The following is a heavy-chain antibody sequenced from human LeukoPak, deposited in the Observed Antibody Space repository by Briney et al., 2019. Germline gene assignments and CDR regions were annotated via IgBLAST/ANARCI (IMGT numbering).Heavy chain of an antibody. D-gene: IGHD6-13*01. CDR1: GGTFSSYA. CDR2: VIPIFGTA. V-gene: IGHV1-69*05. J-gene: IGHJ4*02. Sequence: SVKVSCKASGGTFSSYAISWVRQAPGQGLEWMGGVIPIFGTANYAQKFQGRVTITTDGSTSTAYMELSSLRSEDTAVYYCAREIAAAGTAGIWGQGTLVTVSS. CDR3: AREIAAAGTAGI.